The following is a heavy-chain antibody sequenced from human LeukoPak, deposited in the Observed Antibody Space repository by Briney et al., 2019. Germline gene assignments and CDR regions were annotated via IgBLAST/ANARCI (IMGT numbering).Heavy chain of an antibody. D-gene: IGHD3-10*01. CDR2: IKQDGSEK. V-gene: IGHV3-7*01. J-gene: IGHJ4*02. CDR1: GFTFSSYW. CDR3: ARVRRRFGGFDIGYFDY. Sequence: GGSLRLSCAASGFTFSSYWMSWVRQAPGKGLEWVANIKQDGSEKYYVDSVKGRFTISRDNAKNSLYLQMNSLRAEDTAVYYCARVRRRFGGFDIGYFDYWGQGTLVTVSS.